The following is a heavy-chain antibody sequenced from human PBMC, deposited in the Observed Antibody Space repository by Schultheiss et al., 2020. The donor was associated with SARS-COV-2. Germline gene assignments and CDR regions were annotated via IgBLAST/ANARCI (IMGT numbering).Heavy chain of an antibody. CDR3: AKEYYYDSSGYYWSYYYYYGMDV. CDR2: VSGSGGST. J-gene: IGHJ6*02. D-gene: IGHD3-22*01. Sequence: GGSLRLSCAASGFTFRSYAMSWVRQAPGKGLEWVSSVSGSGGSTYYADSVKGRFTISRDNSKNTLYLQMNSLRAEDTAVYYCAKEYYYDSSGYYWSYYYYYGMDVWGQGTTVTVSS. V-gene: IGHV3-23*01. CDR1: GFTFRSYA.